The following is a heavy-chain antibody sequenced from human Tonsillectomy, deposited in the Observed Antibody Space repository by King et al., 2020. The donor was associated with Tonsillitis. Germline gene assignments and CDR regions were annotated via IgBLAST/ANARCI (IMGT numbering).Heavy chain of an antibody. J-gene: IGHJ4*02. CDR3: AKDIAIVAAGPSNVDH. CDR1: GFTFDDYA. V-gene: IGHV3-9*01. D-gene: IGHD6-13*01. CDR2: ISWSSGNK. Sequence: VQLVESGGDLVQPGRSLRLSCAASGFTFDDYAMHWVRQTPGKGLEWVSGISWSSGNKGYADSVKGRFTISRDNAKNSLYLQMNNLRLEDTALYYCAKDIAIVAAGPSNVDHWGQGTLVTVSA.